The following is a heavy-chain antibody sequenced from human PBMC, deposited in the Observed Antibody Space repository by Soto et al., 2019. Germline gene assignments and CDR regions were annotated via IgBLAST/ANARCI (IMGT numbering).Heavy chain of an antibody. CDR1: GGSISSGGYY. J-gene: IGHJ6*02. CDR3: AASCVACGGFNYYGMDV. CDR2: IYYSGST. Sequence: QVQLQESGPGLVKPSQTLSLTCTVSGGSISSGGYYWSWIRHHPWKGLEWIGYIYYSGSTYYNPSLKSRVTISVDTSKNQFSLKLSSVTAADTAVYYCAASCVACGGFNYYGMDVWGQGTTVTVSS. V-gene: IGHV4-31*03. D-gene: IGHD5-12*01.